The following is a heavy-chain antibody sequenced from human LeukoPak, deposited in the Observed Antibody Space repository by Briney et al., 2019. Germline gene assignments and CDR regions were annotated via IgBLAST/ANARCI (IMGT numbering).Heavy chain of an antibody. D-gene: IGHD6-13*01. CDR1: GFTFSSYS. J-gene: IGHJ4*02. CDR2: ISSSSSTI. Sequence: PGGSLRLSCAASGFTFSSYSMNWVRQAPGKGLEWVSYISSSSSTIYYADSVKGRFTISRDNAKNSLYLQMNSLRAEDTAVYYCARDGSSRIAAAEVADYWGQGTLVTVSS. CDR3: ARDGSSRIAAAEVADY. V-gene: IGHV3-48*01.